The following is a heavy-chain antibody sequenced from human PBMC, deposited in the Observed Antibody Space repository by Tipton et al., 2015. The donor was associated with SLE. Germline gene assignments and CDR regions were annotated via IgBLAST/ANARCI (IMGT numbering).Heavy chain of an antibody. D-gene: IGHD7-27*01. V-gene: IGHV4-59*01. CDR2: ISYSGST. CDR3: ARGGLGSDRRGSIYLGL. CDR1: GDSISGYY. J-gene: IGHJ4*02. Sequence: GLVKPSETLSLCCTVSGDSISGYYWNWIRQPPGRGLEWVGYISYSGSTNYNPSLKHRVTISVDTSKTHFSLKLSSVTAADTAVYYCARGGLGSDRRGSIYLGLWGQGALVTVSS.